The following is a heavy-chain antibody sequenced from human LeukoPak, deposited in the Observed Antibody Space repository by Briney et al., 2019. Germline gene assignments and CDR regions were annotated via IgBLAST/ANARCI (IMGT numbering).Heavy chain of an antibody. CDR3: ARGPLAAAGRYYFDY. CDR2: IYHSGST. D-gene: IGHD6-13*01. Sequence: SETLSLTCTVSGGSISSSSYYWGWIRQPPGKGLEWIGSIYHSGSTNYNPSLKSRVTISVDTSKNQFSLKLSSVTAADTAVYYCARGPLAAAGRYYFDYWGQGTLVTVSS. V-gene: IGHV4-39*07. J-gene: IGHJ4*02. CDR1: GGSISSSSYY.